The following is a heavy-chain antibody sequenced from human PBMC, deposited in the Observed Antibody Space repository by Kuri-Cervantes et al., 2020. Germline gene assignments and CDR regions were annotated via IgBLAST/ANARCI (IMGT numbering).Heavy chain of an antibody. CDR3: ARSRTYSGYDYYFDY. V-gene: IGHV4-61*01. CDR1: GGSVSSVSYY. D-gene: IGHD5-12*01. CDR2: INHSGST. Sequence: GSLRLSCTVSGGSVSSVSYYWSWIRQPPGKGLEWIGEINHSGSTNYNPSLKSRVTISVDTSKNQFSLKLSSVTAADTAVYYCARSRTYSGYDYYFDYWGQGTLVTVSS. J-gene: IGHJ4*02.